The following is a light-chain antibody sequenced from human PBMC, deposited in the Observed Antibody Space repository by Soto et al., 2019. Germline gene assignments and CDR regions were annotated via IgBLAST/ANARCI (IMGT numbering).Light chain of an antibody. CDR1: SSNIGSYNL. CDR3: NSYTSKSAQV. J-gene: IGLJ3*02. V-gene: IGLV2-14*02. Sequence: QSALTQPASVSGSLGQSITISCIGTSSNIGSYNLVSWYQHQPGKAPKIMIFEGSKRPSGVSNRFSGSRSGNTASLTISGLQAEDEADYYCNSYTSKSAQVFGGGTKLTVL. CDR2: EGS.